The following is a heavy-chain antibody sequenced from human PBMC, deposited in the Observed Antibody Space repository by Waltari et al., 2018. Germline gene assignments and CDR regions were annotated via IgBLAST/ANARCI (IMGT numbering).Heavy chain of an antibody. CDR1: VGAFSGYY. J-gene: IGHJ4*02. CDR3: ASSGSYYGNY. Sequence: QVQLQQWGAGLLKPSETLSLPCAVSVGAFSGYYWSWIRQPPGKGLEWIGEINHSGSTNYNPSLKSRVTISVDTSKNQFSLKLSSVTAADTAVYYCASSGSYYGNYWGQGTLVTVSS. CDR2: INHSGST. D-gene: IGHD1-26*01. V-gene: IGHV4-34*01.